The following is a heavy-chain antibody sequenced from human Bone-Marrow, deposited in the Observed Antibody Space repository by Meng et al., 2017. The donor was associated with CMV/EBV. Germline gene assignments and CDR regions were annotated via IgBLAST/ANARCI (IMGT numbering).Heavy chain of an antibody. CDR1: GFTFSSDS. CDR3: ARDPLPPSDYGDPDGDY. Sequence: GESLKISCAASGFTFSSDSMNWVRQAPGKGLEWVSYISSSSGYIYYADSVKGRFTISRDNAKTSLSLQMISLRAEDTAVYYCARDPLPPSDYGDPDGDYWGQGTLVTVSS. J-gene: IGHJ4*02. D-gene: IGHD4-17*01. CDR2: ISSSSGYI. V-gene: IGHV3-21*05.